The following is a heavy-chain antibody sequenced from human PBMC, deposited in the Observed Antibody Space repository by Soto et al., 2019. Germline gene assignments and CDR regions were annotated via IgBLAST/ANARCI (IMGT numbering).Heavy chain of an antibody. CDR2: ISAYNGNT. J-gene: IGHJ5*02. CDR3: ARDPNLGNWFDP. CDR1: GYTFTSYG. Sequence: ASVKVSCKASGYTFTSYGISWVRQAPGQGLEWMGWISAYNGNTNYAQKLQGRVTMTTDTSTSTAYMEPRSLRSDDTAVYYCARDPNLGNWFDPWGQGTLVTVSS. V-gene: IGHV1-18*01.